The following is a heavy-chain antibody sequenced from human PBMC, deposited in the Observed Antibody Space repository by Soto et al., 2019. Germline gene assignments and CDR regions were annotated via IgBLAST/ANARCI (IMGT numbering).Heavy chain of an antibody. CDR3: ARVARVGATAWYFDY. CDR2: INPSGGST. V-gene: IGHV1-46*01. J-gene: IGHJ4*02. Sequence: QVQLVQSGAEVKKPGASVKVSCKASGYTFTSYYMHWVRQAPGQGLEWMGIINPSGGSTSYEQKFQGSVTLTRDPSTSTVYMELSSLRSEDTAVYYCARVARVGATAWYFDYWGQGTLVTVSS. D-gene: IGHD1-26*01. CDR1: GYTFTSYY.